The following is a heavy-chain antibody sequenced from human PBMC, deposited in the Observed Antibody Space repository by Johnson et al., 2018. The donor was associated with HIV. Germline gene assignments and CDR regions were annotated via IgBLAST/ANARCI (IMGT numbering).Heavy chain of an antibody. D-gene: IGHD6-13*01. J-gene: IGHJ3*01. CDR2: INWNGGST. CDR3: AKDMGYSSFGFGFDL. V-gene: IGHV3-20*04. CDR1: AFTFDDYG. Sequence: VQLVESGGGLVQPGGSLTLSCEASAFTFDDYGMSWVRQGPGKGPEWVSGINWNGGSTGYADSVKGRFTISRDNAKNSLYLQMNSLRAEDTALYYCAKDMGYSSFGFGFDLWGQGTMVTVSS.